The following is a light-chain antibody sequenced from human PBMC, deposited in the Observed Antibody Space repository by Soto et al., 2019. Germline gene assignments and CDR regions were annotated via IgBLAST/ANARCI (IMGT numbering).Light chain of an antibody. CDR3: MQYTQSPWT. CDR1: QSLVHSDVNTY. J-gene: IGKJ1*01. CDR2: KLS. V-gene: IGKV2-24*01. Sequence: DIVMTQTPLSSPVTLGQPASFSCRSSQSLVHSDVNTYLSWLQQRPGQPPRLLIYKLSDRFSGVPDRGSGSGAATDFTLTISRVEADDVGVYYCMQYTQSPWTFGQGTKVEIK.